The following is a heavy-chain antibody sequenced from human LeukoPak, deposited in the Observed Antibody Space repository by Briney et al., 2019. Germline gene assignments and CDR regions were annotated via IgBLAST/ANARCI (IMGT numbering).Heavy chain of an antibody. CDR1: GFTFSSYA. J-gene: IGHJ1*01. V-gene: IGHV3-11*01. CDR2: ISSSGSTI. CDR3: ARPYYYDSSGYYLEYFQH. Sequence: GGSLRLSCAASGFTFSSYAMSWIRQAPGKGLEWVSYISSSGSTIYYADSVKGRFTISRDNAKNSLYLQMNSLRAEDTAVYYCARPYYYDSSGYYLEYFQHWGQGTLVTVSS. D-gene: IGHD3-22*01.